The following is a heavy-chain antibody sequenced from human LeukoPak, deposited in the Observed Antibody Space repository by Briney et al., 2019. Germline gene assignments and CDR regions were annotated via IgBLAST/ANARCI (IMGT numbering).Heavy chain of an antibody. CDR3: ARDQEGFDY. CDR2: IYPRDGST. Sequence: ASVTVSFKASGYTFTINYIHWVRQAPGQGLEWMGMIYPRDGSTSYAQKLQGRVTVTRDTSTSTVHMELSGLRSEDTAVYYCARDQEGFDYWGQGTLVTVSS. J-gene: IGHJ4*02. V-gene: IGHV1-46*04. CDR1: GYTFTINY.